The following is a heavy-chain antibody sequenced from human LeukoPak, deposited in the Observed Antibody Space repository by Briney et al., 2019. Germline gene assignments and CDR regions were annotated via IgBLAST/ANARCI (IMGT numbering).Heavy chain of an antibody. J-gene: IGHJ4*02. D-gene: IGHD3-22*01. V-gene: IGHV3-33*01. CDR1: GFTFSSYG. CDR2: IWYDGSKQ. Sequence: ERSLRLSCTASGFTFSSYGMHWVRQAPGKGLEWVAVIWYDGSKQYYADSVKGRFTISRENSKSTLYLQMNGLRAEETAVYYCARAAFYYDSSGYYNFDYWGQGTLVTVSS. CDR3: ARAAFYYDSSGYYNFDY.